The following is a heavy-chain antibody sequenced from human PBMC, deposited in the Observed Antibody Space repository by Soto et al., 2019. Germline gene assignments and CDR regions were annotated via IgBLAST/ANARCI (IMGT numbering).Heavy chain of an antibody. CDR1: GDSISNSRFY. CDR2: IYHTGNA. J-gene: IGHJ5*02. Sequence: SETLSLTCSVSGDSISNSRFYWAWIRQPPGEGLEWIGSIYHTGNAYYNPSLRSRVTISVDTSKNQFSLKLTSVTAADAALYYCARDFFDSSDYTTNWFDPWGQGTLVTVSS. V-gene: IGHV4-39*01. D-gene: IGHD3-22*01. CDR3: ARDFFDSSDYTTNWFDP.